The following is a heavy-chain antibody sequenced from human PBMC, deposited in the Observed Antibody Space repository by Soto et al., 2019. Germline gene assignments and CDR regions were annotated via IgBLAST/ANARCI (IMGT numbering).Heavy chain of an antibody. CDR2: ISGSGGST. D-gene: IGHD6-19*01. J-gene: IGHJ4*02. Sequence: GGSLRLSCAASGFTFTNYAMSWVRQAPGKGLEWVSAISGSGGSTYYADSVKGRFTISRDNSKNTLYLQMNSLRAEDTAVYYCAREGGSIGGWFGRKFDSWGQGTQVTVSS. CDR3: AREGGSIGGWFGRKFDS. V-gene: IGHV3-23*01. CDR1: GFTFTNYA.